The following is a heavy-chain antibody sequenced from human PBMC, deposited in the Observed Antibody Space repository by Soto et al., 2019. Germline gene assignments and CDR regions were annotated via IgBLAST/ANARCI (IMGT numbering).Heavy chain of an antibody. CDR3: ARASGSPEAFDI. V-gene: IGHV3-72*01. CDR1: GFTVSDHY. CDR2: TRNKANRYTT. D-gene: IGHD3-10*01. Sequence: EVQLVESGGTLVQPGGSLRLSCAVSGFTVSDHYMDWVRQAPGKGLEWVGLTRNKANRYTTEYAASVKGRFTISRDDSKNSVKLQMKSLKIEDTAVYYCARASGSPEAFDIWGQGTMVTVSS. J-gene: IGHJ3*02.